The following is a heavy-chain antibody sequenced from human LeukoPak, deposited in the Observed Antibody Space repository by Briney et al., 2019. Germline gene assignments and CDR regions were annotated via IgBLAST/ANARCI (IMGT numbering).Heavy chain of an antibody. CDR1: GGSISSCSYY. CDR2: IYYSGST. Sequence: SETLSLTCTVSGGSISSCSYYWGWIRQPPGRGLEWTGSIYYSGSTYYNPSLKSRVTISVDTSKNQFSLKLSSVTAADTAVYYCARDLGGYDFYYFDYWGQGTLVTVSS. J-gene: IGHJ4*02. V-gene: IGHV4-39*07. D-gene: IGHD5-12*01. CDR3: ARDLGGYDFYYFDY.